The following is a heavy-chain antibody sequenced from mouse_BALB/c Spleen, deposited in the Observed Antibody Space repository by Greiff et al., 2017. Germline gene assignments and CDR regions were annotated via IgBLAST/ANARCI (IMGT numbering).Heavy chain of an antibody. D-gene: IGHD2-14*01. CDR2: IWADGST. V-gene: IGHV2-9*02. J-gene: IGHJ3*01. CDR1: GFSLTSYG. CDR3: ARGDRYDLFAY. Sequence: QVQLQQSGPGLVAPSQSLSITCTVSGFSLTSYGVHWVRQPPGKGLEWLGVIWADGSTNYNSALMSRLSISKDNSKSQVFLKMNSLQTDDTAMYYGARGDRYDLFAYWGQGTLVTVSA.